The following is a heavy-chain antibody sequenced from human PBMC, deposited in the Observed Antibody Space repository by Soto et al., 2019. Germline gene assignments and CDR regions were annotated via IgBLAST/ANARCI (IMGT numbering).Heavy chain of an antibody. CDR1: GGSVSSGSYY. Sequence: PSETLSLTCTVSGGSVSSGSYYWSWIRQPPGKGLEWIGYIYYSGSTNYNPSLKSRVTISVDTSKNQFSLKLSSVTAADTAVYYCAGSNPHYYDSTGYYSALDYWGQGTLVTVSS. CDR3: AGSNPHYYDSTGYYSALDY. CDR2: IYYSGST. D-gene: IGHD3-22*01. J-gene: IGHJ4*02. V-gene: IGHV4-61*01.